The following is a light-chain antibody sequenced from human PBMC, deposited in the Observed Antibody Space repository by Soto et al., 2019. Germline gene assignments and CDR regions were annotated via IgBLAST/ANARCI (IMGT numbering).Light chain of an antibody. CDR2: VTS. CDR1: QTVSNS. J-gene: IGKJ4*01. V-gene: IGKV3-15*01. CDR3: QQYNKWPLT. Sequence: VMTQSPATLSMSPGERATLSCRASQTVSNSLAWYQQKPGQAPRLLIYVTSTRATGIPARFSGSGSGTEFTLTISSLQSEDFAVYFCQQYNKWPLTFGGGTKVEMK.